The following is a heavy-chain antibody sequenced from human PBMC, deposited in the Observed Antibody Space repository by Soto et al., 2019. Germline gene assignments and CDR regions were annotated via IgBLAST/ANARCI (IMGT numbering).Heavy chain of an antibody. J-gene: IGHJ2*01. CDR1: GFNFGDYY. V-gene: IGHV3-11*06. CDR2: VSSTGSYT. D-gene: IGHD1-26*01. Sequence: QMQLVESGGGLVKPGGSLRLSCAASGFNFGDYYMSWVRQAPGKGLEWVSFVSSTGSYTKYSDSVGGRFTVSRDNGKNSLHLQLNSLRVEDTAVYYCARLRVGVHWYFDLWGRGTLVTVSS. CDR3: ARLRVGVHWYFDL.